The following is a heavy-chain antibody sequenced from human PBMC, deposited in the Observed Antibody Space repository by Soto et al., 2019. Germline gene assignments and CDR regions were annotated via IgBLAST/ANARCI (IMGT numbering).Heavy chain of an antibody. J-gene: IGHJ4*02. CDR3: AHHYGDHPFGY. CDR1: GFSLSTSGVG. D-gene: IGHD4-17*01. V-gene: IGHV2-5*02. Sequence: QITLKESGPTLVKPTQTLTLTCTFSGFSLSTSGVGVGWIRQPPGKALEWLALIYWDDDKRYSPSLKSRLTITKDTSKNQVVLTMTNMDPMDTATYYSAHHYGDHPFGYWGQGTLVTVSS. CDR2: IYWDDDK.